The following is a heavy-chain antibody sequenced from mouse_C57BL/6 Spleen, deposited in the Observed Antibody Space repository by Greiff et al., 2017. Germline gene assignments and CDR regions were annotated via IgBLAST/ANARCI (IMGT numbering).Heavy chain of an antibody. CDR1: GYTFTSYE. CDR3: ARGTTGGMDY. Sequence: VQLQQSGPELVKPGASVKLSCKASGYTFTSYEINWVKQRPGQGLEWIGCIYPRDGSTKYNEKFKGKATLTVVTSASTAYMELHSLTSEDSAVSFCARGTTGGMDYWGQGTSVTVSS. V-gene: IGHV1-85*01. CDR2: IYPRDGST. J-gene: IGHJ4*01. D-gene: IGHD1-1*01.